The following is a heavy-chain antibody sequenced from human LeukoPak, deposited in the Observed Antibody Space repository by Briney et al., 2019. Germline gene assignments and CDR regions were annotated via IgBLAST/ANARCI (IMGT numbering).Heavy chain of an antibody. V-gene: IGHV3-30*18. CDR1: GFTFSNYG. CDR2: ISYDGSNQ. D-gene: IGHD1/OR15-1a*01. J-gene: IGHJ4*02. Sequence: GESLRLSCAASGFTFSNYGLHWVRQAPSKGLERVGVISYDGSNQYYGDSVKGRFTISRDNSKNTLYLQMNSLRAEDTAVYYCAKVGRTISFDYWGQGTLVTVSS. CDR3: AKVGRTISFDY.